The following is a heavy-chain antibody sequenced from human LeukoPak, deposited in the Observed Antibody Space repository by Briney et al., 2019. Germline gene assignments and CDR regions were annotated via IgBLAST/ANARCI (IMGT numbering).Heavy chain of an antibody. V-gene: IGHV1-8*01. D-gene: IGHD3-10*01. CDR2: MNPNSGNT. CDR3: ARPRFPYYRLSGADYYYMDV. J-gene: IGHJ6*03. CDR1: GYTFTSYD. Sequence: GASVKVSCKASGYTFTSYDINWVRQATGRGLEWMGWMNPNSGNTGYAQKFQGRVTVTRNTSISTAYMGLSSLRSEDTAVYYCARPRFPYYRLSGADYYYMDVWGKGTTVTVSS.